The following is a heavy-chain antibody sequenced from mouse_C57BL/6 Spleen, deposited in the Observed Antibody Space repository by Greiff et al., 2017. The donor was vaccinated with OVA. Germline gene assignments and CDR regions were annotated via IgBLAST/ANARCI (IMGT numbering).Heavy chain of an antibody. CDR3: ARDDYEGYFDV. CDR1: GFTFSDYY. CDR2: ISNGGGST. D-gene: IGHD2-4*01. J-gene: IGHJ1*03. V-gene: IGHV5-12*01. Sequence: EVMLVESGGGLVQPGGSLKLSCAASGFTFSDYYMYWVRQTPEKRLEWVAYISNGGGSTYYPDTVKGRFTISRDNAKNTLYLQMSRLKSEDTAMYYCARDDYEGYFDVWGTGTTVTVSS.